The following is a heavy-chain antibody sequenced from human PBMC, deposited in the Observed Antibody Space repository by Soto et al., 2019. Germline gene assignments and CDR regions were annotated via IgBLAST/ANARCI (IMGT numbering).Heavy chain of an antibody. CDR1: GFTFSSYA. D-gene: IGHD2-2*01. CDR3: AKGGVVVPAAIRRLPYFDY. CDR2: ISGSGGST. Sequence: GGSLRLSCAASGFTFSSYAMSWVRQAPGKGLEWVSAISGSGGSTYYADSVKGRFTISRDNSKNTLYLQMNSLRAEDTAVYYCAKGGVVVPAAIRRLPYFDYWGQGTLVTVSS. V-gene: IGHV3-23*01. J-gene: IGHJ4*02.